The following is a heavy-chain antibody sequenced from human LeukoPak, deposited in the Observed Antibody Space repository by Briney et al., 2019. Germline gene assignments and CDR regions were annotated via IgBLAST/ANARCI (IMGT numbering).Heavy chain of an antibody. CDR1: GGYISSSNW. J-gene: IGHJ4*02. Sequence: SETLSLTCAVSGGYISSSNWWSWVRQPPGKGLEWIGEIYHSGTTNYNPSLKSRVTISVDESKNQFSLNLSSVTAADTAVYYCARSSSVTTYHYWGQGTLVTVSS. V-gene: IGHV4-4*02. D-gene: IGHD4-17*01. CDR2: IYHSGTT. CDR3: ARSSSVTTYHY.